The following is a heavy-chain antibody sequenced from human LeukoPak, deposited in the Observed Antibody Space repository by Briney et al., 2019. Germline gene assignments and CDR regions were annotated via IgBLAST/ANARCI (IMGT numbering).Heavy chain of an antibody. D-gene: IGHD1-7*01. CDR2: INPSGGST. V-gene: IGHV1-46*01. Sequence: GASVKVSCKASGYTFTSYYMHWVRQAPGQGLEWMGIINPSGGSTSYAQKFQGRVTMTRDTSTSTVYMELSSLRSEDTAVYYCARGVNWNYRGHSYYYYYMDVWGKGTTVTVSS. J-gene: IGHJ6*03. CDR1: GYTFTSYY. CDR3: ARGVNWNYRGHSYYYYYMDV.